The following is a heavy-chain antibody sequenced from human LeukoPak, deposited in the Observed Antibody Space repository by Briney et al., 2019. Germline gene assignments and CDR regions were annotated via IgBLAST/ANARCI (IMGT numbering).Heavy chain of an antibody. CDR3: ARVLTSYSSSWYFFDY. V-gene: IGHV4-31*03. Sequence: SQTLSLTCTVSGGSISSGGYYWSWIRQHPGKGLEWIGYFHNSGRSFYNPSLKSRVTISGDTSENQFSLKLSSVTAADTAVYYCARVLTSYSSSWYFFDYWGQGTLVTVS. CDR2: FHNSGRS. J-gene: IGHJ4*02. CDR1: GGSISSGGYY. D-gene: IGHD6-13*01.